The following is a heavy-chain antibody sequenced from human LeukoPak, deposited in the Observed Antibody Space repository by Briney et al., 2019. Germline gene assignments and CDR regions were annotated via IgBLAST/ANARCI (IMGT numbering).Heavy chain of an antibody. J-gene: IGHJ4*02. CDR1: GFTFSSYA. D-gene: IGHD2-2*01. CDR2: ISGSGGST. Sequence: GGSLRLSCAASGFTFSSYAMSWVRQAPGKGLEWVSAISGSGGSTYYADSVKGRFTISRDNAKNSLYLQMNSLGAEDTAVYYCARRMGDIVVVPAAMRTPLDYWGQGALVTVSS. CDR3: ARRMGDIVVVPAAMRTPLDY. V-gene: IGHV3-23*01.